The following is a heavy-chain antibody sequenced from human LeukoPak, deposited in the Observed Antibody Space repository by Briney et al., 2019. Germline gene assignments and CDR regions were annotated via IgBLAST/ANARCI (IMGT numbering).Heavy chain of an antibody. CDR3: AREENFWSGPVDY. D-gene: IGHD3-3*01. J-gene: IGHJ4*02. CDR2: ISSSSSYI. CDR1: GFPFSSYR. Sequence: PGGSLRLSCATSGFPFSSYRMTWVRQAPGKGLEWVSSISSSSSYIYYADSVKGRFTISRGNAKNSLYLQMNSLRAEDTAVYYCAREENFWSGPVDYWGQGTLVTVSS. V-gene: IGHV3-21*01.